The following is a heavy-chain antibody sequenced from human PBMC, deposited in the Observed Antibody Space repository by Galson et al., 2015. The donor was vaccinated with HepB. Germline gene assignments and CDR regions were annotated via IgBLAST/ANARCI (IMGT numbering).Heavy chain of an antibody. D-gene: IGHD3-22*01. CDR1: GFSFSNYG. V-gene: IGHV3-30*03. Sequence: SLRLSCAASGFSFSNYGMHWVRQAPGKGLEWVAVISYDGSNKYYADSVKGRFTISRDNSKNTLYLQMNSLRAEDTAVYYCAQRSYHDSSGYSYYDYCCQRALVTVSS. CDR3: AQRSYHDSSGYSYYDY. J-gene: IGHJ4*02. CDR2: ISYDGSNK.